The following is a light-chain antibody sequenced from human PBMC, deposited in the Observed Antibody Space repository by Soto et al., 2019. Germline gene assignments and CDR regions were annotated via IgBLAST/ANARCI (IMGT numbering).Light chain of an antibody. CDR1: IRDVGAYNL. CDR3: SAYTHRSTLV. J-gene: IGLJ3*02. V-gene: IGLV2-14*01. CDR2: EVS. Sequence: QSALTQPASVSGSAGQSITISCSGTIRDVGAYNLVSWYQQHPGKAPKLIIYEVSNRPSGISSRFSGSRSGNTASLTISGLQSEDEGDYYCSAYTHRSTLVFGGGTKLTVL.